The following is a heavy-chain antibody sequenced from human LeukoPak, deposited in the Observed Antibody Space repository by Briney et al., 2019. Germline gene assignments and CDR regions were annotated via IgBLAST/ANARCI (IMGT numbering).Heavy chain of an antibody. CDR2: IRSKAYGGTT. CDR1: GFTFGDYA. V-gene: IGHV3-49*04. J-gene: IGHJ5*02. CDR3: TRDLDPTVTTVFFYP. Sequence: PGGSLRLSCTASGFTFGDYAMSWVRRAPGKGLEWVGFIRSKAYGGTTEYAASVKGRFTISRDDSKSIAYLQMNSLKTEDTAVYYCTRDLDPTVTTVFFYPWGQGTLVTVSS. D-gene: IGHD4-17*01.